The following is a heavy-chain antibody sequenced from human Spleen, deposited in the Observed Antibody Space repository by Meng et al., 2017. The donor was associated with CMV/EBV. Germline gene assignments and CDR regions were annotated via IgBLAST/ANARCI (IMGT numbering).Heavy chain of an antibody. CDR1: GLIVSGTY. Sequence: AASGLIVSGTYMTWVRQAPGKGLECVSVIYSSGSTYYADSVRGRFTISRDNSKNRMYLQLNSLRTEDTAVYYCARIAAGAQYNWLDPWGQGTLVTVSS. J-gene: IGHJ5*02. D-gene: IGHD6-13*01. V-gene: IGHV3-53*01. CDR2: IYSSGST. CDR3: ARIAAGAQYNWLDP.